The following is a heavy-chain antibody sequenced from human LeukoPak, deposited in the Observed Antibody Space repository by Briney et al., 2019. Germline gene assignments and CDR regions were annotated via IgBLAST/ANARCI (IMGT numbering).Heavy chain of an antibody. CDR3: ASDKIGYYYDSSGYSN. D-gene: IGHD3-22*01. CDR1: GGSISSYY. CDR2: IYYSGST. Sequence: PSETLSLTCTVSGGSISSYYWSWIRQPPGKGLEWIGYIYYSGSTNYNPSLKSRVTISVDTSKNQFSLKLSSVTAADTAVYYCASDKIGYYYDSSGYSNWGRGTLVTVSS. J-gene: IGHJ4*02. V-gene: IGHV4-59*01.